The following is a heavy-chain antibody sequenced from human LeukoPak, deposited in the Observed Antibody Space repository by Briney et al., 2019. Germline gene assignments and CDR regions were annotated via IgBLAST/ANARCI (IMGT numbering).Heavy chain of an antibody. CDR2: IRANGETT. Sequence: PGGTLRLSCAASGFTFTHYGMNWVRQAPGKGLEWVSGIRANGETTYYADSVKGRFTISRDNAKNSLYLQMNSLRAEDTAVYYCARGSSSGWYAWFDPWGQGTLVTVSS. CDR3: ARGSSSGWYAWFDP. D-gene: IGHD6-19*01. V-gene: IGHV3-48*04. CDR1: GFTFTHYG. J-gene: IGHJ5*02.